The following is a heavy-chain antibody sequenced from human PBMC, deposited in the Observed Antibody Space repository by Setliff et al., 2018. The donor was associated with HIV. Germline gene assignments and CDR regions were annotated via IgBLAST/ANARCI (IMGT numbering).Heavy chain of an antibody. CDR1: GGSFSGYY. D-gene: IGHD3-3*01. J-gene: IGHJ6*03. Sequence: PSETLSLTCAVYGGSFSGYYWSWTRQSPGKGLEWIGEINHSGSTKYNPSLKSRVTISVDTSKNQFSLKLSSVTAADTAVYYCARGTAYYNFWSGYSQDYYYYMDVWGKGTTVTVSS. CDR3: ARGTAYYNFWSGYSQDYYYYMDV. V-gene: IGHV4-34*01. CDR2: INHSGST.